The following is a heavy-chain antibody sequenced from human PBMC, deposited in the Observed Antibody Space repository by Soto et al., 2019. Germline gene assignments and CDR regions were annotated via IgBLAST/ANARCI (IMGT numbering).Heavy chain of an antibody. V-gene: IGHV1-69*06. J-gene: IGHJ3*01. CDR2: TVPVFDTS. D-gene: IGHD3-10*01. CDR3: ARGVSNSGAYYTGPSAYDL. CDR1: GGTFNGYG. Sequence: QVQLVQSGAVVKKPGSSVEVSCKASGGTFNGYGISWVRQAPGQGLEWMGGTVPVFDTSKYAPRFQGGVTITADKSTSTAYMELSSVRSEDTAIYFCARGVSNSGAYYTGPSAYDLWGQGTLVIVSS.